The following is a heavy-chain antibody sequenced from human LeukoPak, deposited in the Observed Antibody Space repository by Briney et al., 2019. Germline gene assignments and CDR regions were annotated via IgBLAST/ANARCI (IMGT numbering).Heavy chain of an antibody. Sequence: SETLSLTCAVYGGSFSGYYWSWIRQPPGKGLEWIGEINHSGSTNYNPSLKSRVTISVDTSKNQFSLKLSSVTAADTAVYHCARGYCSSTSCYGSGSYSYWGQGTLVTVSS. V-gene: IGHV4-34*01. D-gene: IGHD2-2*01. CDR1: GGSFSGYY. CDR3: ARGYCSSTSCYGSGSYSY. J-gene: IGHJ4*02. CDR2: INHSGST.